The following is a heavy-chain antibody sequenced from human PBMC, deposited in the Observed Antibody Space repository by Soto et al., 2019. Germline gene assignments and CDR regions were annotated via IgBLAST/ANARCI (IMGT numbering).Heavy chain of an antibody. CDR1: GYTFTAYD. CDR2: INDGNGNT. J-gene: IGHJ4*02. CDR3: AGSAISPFGGLIGPFDY. V-gene: IGHV1-3*05. D-gene: IGHD3-16*02. Sequence: QVQLVQSGAEEKKPGASVKVSCQASGYTFTAYDIHWVRQAPGQRLEWMGWINDGNGNTRYLQKFQTRITITRDTSASTAYMELSSLTFADTAVYYCAGSAISPFGGLIGPFDYWGQGNLVAVSS.